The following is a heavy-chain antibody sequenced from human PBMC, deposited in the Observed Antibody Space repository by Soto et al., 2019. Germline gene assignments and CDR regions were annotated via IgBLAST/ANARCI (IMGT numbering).Heavy chain of an antibody. CDR2: INGNTGST. V-gene: IGHV1-18*01. J-gene: IGHJ4*02. D-gene: IGHD1-26*01. Sequence: QVQLVQSGAEVKKPGASVKVSCKTPGNFCSKYGISRVRQAPGQGLEWMGWINGNTGSTNYAQKFRGRVTMTTDTSTGMVYMELSSLTSDDTAIYYCGRDGDQWDQRYLDYWGQGTLVSV. CDR1: GNFCSKYG. CDR3: GRDGDQWDQRYLDY.